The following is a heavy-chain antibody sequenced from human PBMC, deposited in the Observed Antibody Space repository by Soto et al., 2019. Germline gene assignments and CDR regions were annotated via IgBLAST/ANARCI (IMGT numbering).Heavy chain of an antibody. D-gene: IGHD2-2*02. CDR1: GGTFSSYA. J-gene: IGHJ6*02. Sequence: SVKVSCKASGGTFSSYAISWVRQAPGQGLEWMGGIIPIFGTANYAQKFQGRVTITADESTSTAYMELSSLRSEDTAVYYCAGCSSTSCYTHYYYYGMDVWGQGTTVTVSS. CDR3: AGCSSTSCYTHYYYYGMDV. CDR2: IIPIFGTA. V-gene: IGHV1-69*13.